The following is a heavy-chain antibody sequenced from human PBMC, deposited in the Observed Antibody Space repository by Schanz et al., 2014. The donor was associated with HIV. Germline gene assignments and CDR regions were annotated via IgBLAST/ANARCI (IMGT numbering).Heavy chain of an antibody. J-gene: IGHJ4*02. CDR1: GYTFTRDY. CDR3: AKDWARTAGYCFHY. V-gene: IGHV1-46*01. D-gene: IGHD3-9*01. CDR2: INPSGVTT. Sequence: QVHLVQSGAEVKKPGASVKVSCKASGYTFTRDYIHWVRQAPGQGLEWMGIINPSGVTTAFAQKFQGRLTFTRDTSTNTVYMELTSLRSDDTAFYYCAKDWARTAGYCFHYWGQGTLVTVSS.